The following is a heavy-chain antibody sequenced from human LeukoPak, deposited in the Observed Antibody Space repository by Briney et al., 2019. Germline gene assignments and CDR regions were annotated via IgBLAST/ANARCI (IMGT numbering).Heavy chain of an antibody. D-gene: IGHD3-22*01. CDR1: VFTFRSYN. J-gene: IGHJ4*02. Sequence: GGPLRLSCAVSVFTFRSYNKNCVRQAPGKGGEWVSSISSSSSYIYHADSVKGRFPISRDNAKNSLYLQMNTLRAEHTAVYYCARVHIGSSGYGACWGQGTLVSVSS. CDR3: ARVHIGSSGYGAC. CDR2: ISSSSSYI. V-gene: IGHV3-21*01.